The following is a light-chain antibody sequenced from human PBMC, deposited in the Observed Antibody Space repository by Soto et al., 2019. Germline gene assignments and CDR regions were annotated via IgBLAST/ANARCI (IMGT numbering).Light chain of an antibody. CDR3: SSYTIGRTYV. J-gene: IGLJ1*01. V-gene: IGLV2-14*01. CDR1: SSDVGVYNC. CDR2: EVN. Sequence: QSALTQPASVSGSPGQSITISCTGTSSDVGVYNCVSWYQHHPGKAPKLIIYEVNYRPSGVPNRFSGFKSGNTASLTISGLQAEDEADYYCSSYTIGRTYVFGTGTKLTVL.